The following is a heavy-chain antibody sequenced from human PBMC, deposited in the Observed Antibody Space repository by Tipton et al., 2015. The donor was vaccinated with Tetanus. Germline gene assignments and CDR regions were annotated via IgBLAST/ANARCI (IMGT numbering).Heavy chain of an antibody. CDR3: ARHESLVGGSYDS. D-gene: IGHD3-10*01. Sequence: TLSLTCTVSGGSISSGNYYWGWIRQPPGKGLEWIGSLYFSGRTYYSPPLKSRVTISVDTSNNQFSLKLTSGTAADSAVYYCARHESLVGGSYDSWGQGTLVTVSS. CDR1: GGSISSGNYY. CDR2: LYFSGRT. J-gene: IGHJ4*02. V-gene: IGHV4-39*01.